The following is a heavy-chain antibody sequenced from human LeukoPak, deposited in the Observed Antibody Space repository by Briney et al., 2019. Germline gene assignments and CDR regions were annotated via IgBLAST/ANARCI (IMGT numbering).Heavy chain of an antibody. D-gene: IGHD3-10*01. CDR2: INHSGHT. Sequence: PSETLSLTCAVYGGSLTTHWWTWIRQSAGRGLEWVGEINHSGHTNYNPSLESRLTVSIDKSKNQFSLRLSSVTAADTAIYYCARGRVYFRDLTSLRGVIPFDSWGQGTPVIVSS. CDR1: GGSLTTHW. J-gene: IGHJ4*02. V-gene: IGHV4-34*01. CDR3: ARGRVYFRDLTSLRGVIPFDS.